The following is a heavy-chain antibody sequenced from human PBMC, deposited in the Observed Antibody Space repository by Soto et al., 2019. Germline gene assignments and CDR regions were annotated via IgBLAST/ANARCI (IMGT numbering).Heavy chain of an antibody. CDR3: VGSLMSRAMESFDY. CDR1: AGSITRYY. Sequence: SETLSLTCSVSAGSITRYYWGWVRQSPGEGLEWIAHISYTVDASYNPSLKSRVTISLDTSKNQIALRLMSVTAADTAMHYCVGSLMSRAMESFDYWGQGTLVTVSS. V-gene: IGHV4-59*01. D-gene: IGHD5-18*01. J-gene: IGHJ4*02. CDR2: ISYTVDA.